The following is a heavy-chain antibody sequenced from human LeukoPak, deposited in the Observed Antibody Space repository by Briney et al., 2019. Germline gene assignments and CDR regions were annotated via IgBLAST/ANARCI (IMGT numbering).Heavy chain of an antibody. CDR3: AREGMATIWARYYFDY. CDR1: GYTFTGYY. V-gene: IGHV1-2*06. CDR2: INPNSGGT. D-gene: IGHD5-12*01. J-gene: IGHJ4*02. Sequence: ASVKVSCKASGYTFTGYYMHWVRQAPGQGLEWMGRINPNSGGTNYAQKFQGRVTMTRDTSISTVYMELSRLRSDDTAVYYCAREGMATIWARYYFDYWGQGTLVTVSS.